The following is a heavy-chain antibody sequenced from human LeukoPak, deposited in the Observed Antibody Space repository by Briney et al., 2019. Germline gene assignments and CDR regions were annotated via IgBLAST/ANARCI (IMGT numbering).Heavy chain of an antibody. CDR3: ARRSGGQYCSGGSCYTLDY. D-gene: IGHD2-15*01. V-gene: IGHV3-30*04. CDR1: GFTFSNYA. CDR2: HTYDGITN. J-gene: IGHJ4*02. Sequence: GGSLRLSCAASGFTFSNYAMHWVRQAPGKGLEWVAVHTYDGITNFYADSVKGRLTNSRDHSKNTLFLQMNRLRAEDTAVYYCARRSGGQYCSGGSCYTLDYWGQGTLVSVS.